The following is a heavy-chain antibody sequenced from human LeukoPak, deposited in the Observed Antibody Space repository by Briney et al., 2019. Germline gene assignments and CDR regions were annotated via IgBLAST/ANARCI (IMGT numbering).Heavy chain of an antibody. J-gene: IGHJ4*02. CDR3: AKSASSWYGSLEFDY. CDR2: ISSSSSYI. Sequence: GGTLRLSCAASGFTFSSYSMNWVRQAPGKGLEWVSSISSSSSYIYYADSVKGRFTISRDNAKNSLYLQMNSLRAEDTAVYYCAKSASSWYGSLEFDYWGQGTLVTVSS. V-gene: IGHV3-21*01. D-gene: IGHD6-13*01. CDR1: GFTFSSYS.